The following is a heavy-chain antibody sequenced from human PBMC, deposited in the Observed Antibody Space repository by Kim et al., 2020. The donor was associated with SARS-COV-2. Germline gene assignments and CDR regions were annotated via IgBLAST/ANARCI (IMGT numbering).Heavy chain of an antibody. J-gene: IGHJ4*01. D-gene: IGHD6-19*01. CDR2: ISADESNK. CDR1: GFTFGSAH. CDR3: ASEGHSSGRWWTLDY. V-gene: IGHV3-30*03. Sequence: GGSLRLSCAGSGFTFGSAHMHWVRQAPGKGLEWVALISADESNKDYVDSVKGRFTVFRDNSQNTLFLQIASLRAEDTAVYYCASEGHSSGRWWTLDYWG.